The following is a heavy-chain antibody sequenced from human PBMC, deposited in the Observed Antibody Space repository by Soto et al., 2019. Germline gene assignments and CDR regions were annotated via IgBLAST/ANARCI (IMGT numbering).Heavy chain of an antibody. V-gene: IGHV1-69*02. CDR1: GGTFSSYT. J-gene: IGHJ5*02. D-gene: IGHD2-2*01. CDR2: IIPILGIA. Sequence: SVKVSCKASGGTFSSYTISWVRQAPGQGLEWMGRIIPILGIANYAQKIQGRATITADKSTSTAYMELSSLRSEDTAVYYCARGVVVVPAATNWFDPWGQGTLVTVSS. CDR3: ARGVVVVPAATNWFDP.